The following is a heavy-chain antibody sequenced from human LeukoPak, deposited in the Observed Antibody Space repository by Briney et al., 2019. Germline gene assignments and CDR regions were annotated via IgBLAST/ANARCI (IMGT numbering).Heavy chain of an antibody. Sequence: GGSQTLSCAPSGFPFSIYAMQWVRHAPGKGLEWVAVISYDGSNKYYAHCVRGRFPISRDIPKNPLYLQMNRLRAEGTAVYYCARDIRIAVAAPSYWGQGTLVTVSS. CDR2: ISYDGSNK. J-gene: IGHJ4*02. V-gene: IGHV3-30*04. D-gene: IGHD6-19*01. CDR1: GFPFSIYA. CDR3: ARDIRIAVAAPSY.